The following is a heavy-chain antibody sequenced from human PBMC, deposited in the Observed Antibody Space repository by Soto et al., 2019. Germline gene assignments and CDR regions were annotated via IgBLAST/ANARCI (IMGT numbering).Heavy chain of an antibody. J-gene: IGHJ3*01. V-gene: IGHV2-5*02. CDR3: AHRRYGDYGDTLDV. CDR1: GFSLSTTAMG. CDR2: IYWDDDK. Sequence: QITLKESGPTLVKPTQTLTLTCTFSGFSLSTTAMGVNWIRQPPGKALQWLALIYWDDDKRYSPSLRSRLAITKDTSKNQVVLTMTNMDPVDTATYYCAHRRYGDYGDTLDVWGQGTPVTVSS. D-gene: IGHD4-17*01.